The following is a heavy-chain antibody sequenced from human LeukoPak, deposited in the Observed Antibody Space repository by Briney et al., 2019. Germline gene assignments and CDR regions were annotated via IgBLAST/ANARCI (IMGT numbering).Heavy chain of an antibody. CDR3: ARGGSYSPAQIYGMDV. V-gene: IGHV3-74*01. D-gene: IGHD2-15*01. Sequence: GGSLRLSCAASGFTFSSYWMHWVRQAPGKGLVWVSRINSDRSSTSYADSVKGRFTISRDNAKNTLYLQMNSLRAEDTAVYYCARGGSYSPAQIYGMDVWGKGTTVTVSS. J-gene: IGHJ6*04. CDR1: GFTFSSYW. CDR2: INSDRSST.